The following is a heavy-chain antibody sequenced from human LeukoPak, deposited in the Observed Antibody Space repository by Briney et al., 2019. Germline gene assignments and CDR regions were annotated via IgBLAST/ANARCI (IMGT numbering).Heavy chain of an antibody. CDR1: GFTFSYYA. V-gene: IGHV3-64*01. D-gene: IGHD3-10*01. CDR2: ISNNGGST. CDR3: AREGVSRGYTFDI. Sequence: GGSLRVSCAASGFTFSYYAMHWVRQAPGKGLEYVSSISNNGGSTDYANSVKGRFTISRDNSKNTLYLQMGSLRAEDMAVYYCAREGVSRGYTFDIWGQGTMVTVSS. J-gene: IGHJ3*02.